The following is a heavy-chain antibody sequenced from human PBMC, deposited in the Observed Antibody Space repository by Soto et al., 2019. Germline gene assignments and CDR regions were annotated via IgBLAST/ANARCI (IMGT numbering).Heavy chain of an antibody. V-gene: IGHV3-11*05. Sequence: QVQLVESGGGLVEPGGSLRLSCAASGFSFSDYNMNWVRQAPGKGLEWISYIGTSGRDTTYADSVKGRFTISRDSAKNSLYLQMNNLRPEDTAVYYCAGYLGPHVPDNERKRAFDYWGQGTLVTVS. CDR3: AGYLGPHVPDNERKRAFDY. J-gene: IGHJ4*02. CDR2: IGTSGRDT. D-gene: IGHD3-10*02. CDR1: GFSFSDYN.